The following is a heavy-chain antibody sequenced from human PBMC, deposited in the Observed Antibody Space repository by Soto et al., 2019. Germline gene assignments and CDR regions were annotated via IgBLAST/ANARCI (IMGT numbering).Heavy chain of an antibody. V-gene: IGHV4-34*01. D-gene: IGHD2-2*01. J-gene: IGHJ5*02. CDR1: GGSFSGYY. Sequence: LETLSLTCAVYGGSFSGYYWSWIRQPPGKGLEWIGEINHSRSTNYNPSLKSRVTISVDRSKNQFSLKLSSVTAADTAVYYCARVPDRWGQGTLVTVSS. CDR3: ARVPDR. CDR2: INHSRST.